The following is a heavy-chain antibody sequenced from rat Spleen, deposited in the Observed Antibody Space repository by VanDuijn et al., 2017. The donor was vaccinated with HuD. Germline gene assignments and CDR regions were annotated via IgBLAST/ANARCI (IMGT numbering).Heavy chain of an antibody. CDR1: GFTFSSYW. J-gene: IGHJ2*01. CDR2: INPDGGRT. CDR3: TATRVSFDY. D-gene: IGHD1-4*01. V-gene: IGHV5-58*01. Sequence: EVQLVETGGGLVQPGRSLKLSCVASGFTFSSYWMYWIRQAPGKGLEWVASINPDGGRTYYPDSVKGRFTISRDNAKSTLYLQMDSLRSEDTATYYCTATRVSFDYWGQGVMVTVSS.